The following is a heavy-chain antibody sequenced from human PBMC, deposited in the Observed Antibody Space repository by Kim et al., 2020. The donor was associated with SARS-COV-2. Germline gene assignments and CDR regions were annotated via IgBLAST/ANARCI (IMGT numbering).Heavy chain of an antibody. V-gene: IGHV2-5*02. CDR3: ARHGLLWFGELLSAFDI. D-gene: IGHD3-10*01. Sequence: SGPTLVKPTQTLTLTCTFSGFSLSTSGVGVGWIRQPPGKALEWLAFIYWDDDKRYSPSLKSRLTITKDTSKNQAVLTMTNMDPVDTATYYCARHGLLWFGELLSAFDIWGQGTMVTVS. CDR1: GFSLSTSGVG. J-gene: IGHJ3*02. CDR2: IYWDDDK.